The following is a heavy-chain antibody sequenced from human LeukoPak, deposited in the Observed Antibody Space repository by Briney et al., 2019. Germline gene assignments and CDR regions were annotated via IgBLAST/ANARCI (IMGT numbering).Heavy chain of an antibody. Sequence: ASVKVSCKASGYTFTGYYMHWVRQAPGQGLEWMGWINPNSGGTNYAQKFQGRVTMTRDTSISTAYMELSRLRSDDTAVYYGAREEGGKYQLLTSGNWFDPWGQGTLVTVSS. D-gene: IGHD2-2*01. J-gene: IGHJ5*02. CDR2: INPNSGGT. CDR1: GYTFTGYY. V-gene: IGHV1-2*02. CDR3: AREEGGKYQLLTSGNWFDP.